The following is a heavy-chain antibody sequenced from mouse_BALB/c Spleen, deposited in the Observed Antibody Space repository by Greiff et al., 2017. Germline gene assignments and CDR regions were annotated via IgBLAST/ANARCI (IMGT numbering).Heavy chain of an antibody. CDR3: ATNWDWYFDV. J-gene: IGHJ1*01. CDR1: GFTFSSYG. V-gene: IGHV5-6-3*01. CDR2: INSNGGST. Sequence: DVKLVESGGGLVQPGGSLKLSCAASGFTFSSYGMSWVRQTPDKRLELVANINSNGGSTYYPDSVKGRFTISRDNAKNPLYLQMSSLKSEDTAMYYCATNWDWYFDVWGAGTTVTVSS. D-gene: IGHD4-1*01.